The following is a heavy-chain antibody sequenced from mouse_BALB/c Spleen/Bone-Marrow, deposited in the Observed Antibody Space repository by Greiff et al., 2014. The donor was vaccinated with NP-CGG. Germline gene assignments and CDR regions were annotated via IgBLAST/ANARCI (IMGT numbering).Heavy chain of an antibody. CDR1: GYTFTSYW. V-gene: IGHV1S81*02. Sequence: QVQLQQPGAELVKPGASVKMSCKASGYTFTSYWMHWVKLRPGQGLEWIGEINPSNDGAKYNEKFKRKATLTVDKSSITAYMQLSSLTSEYSSVNFGSLSRDIDYWGQGTTLTVSS. J-gene: IGHJ2*01. CDR3: SLSRDIDY. CDR2: INPSNDGA.